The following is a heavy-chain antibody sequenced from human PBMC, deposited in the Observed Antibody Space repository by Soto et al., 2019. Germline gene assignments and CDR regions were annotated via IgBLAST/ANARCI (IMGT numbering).Heavy chain of an antibody. CDR1: GFTFKSSP. J-gene: IGHJ4*02. V-gene: IGHV3-30*04. Sequence: PXVSLGLSCAASGFTFKSSPLHWFRQAPGRGLEWVAVISYDGKNKYYADSVKGRFTSSRDNSKNTLYLQMDSLRAEDTAVYYCARDVSVASADYYFDSWGQGTPVTVSS. CDR3: ARDVSVASADYYFDS. D-gene: IGHD6-13*01. CDR2: ISYDGKNK.